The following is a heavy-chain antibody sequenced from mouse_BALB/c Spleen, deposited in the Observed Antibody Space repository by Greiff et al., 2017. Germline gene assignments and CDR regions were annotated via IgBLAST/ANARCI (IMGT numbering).Heavy chain of an antibody. D-gene: IGHD2-4*01. CDR2: IDPYYGGT. Sequence: EVQRVESGPELEKPGASVKISCKASGYSFTGYNMNWVKQSNGKSLEWIGNIDPYYGGTSYNQKFKGKATLTVDKSSSTSYMQLKSLTSEDSAVYYCAKEDDYDGFAYWGQGTLVTVSA. J-gene: IGHJ3*01. CDR3: AKEDDYDGFAY. CDR1: GYSFTGYN. V-gene: IGHV1-39*01.